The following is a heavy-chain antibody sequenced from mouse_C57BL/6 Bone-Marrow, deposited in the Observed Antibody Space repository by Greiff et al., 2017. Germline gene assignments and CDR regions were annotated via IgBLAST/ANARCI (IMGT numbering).Heavy chain of an antibody. J-gene: IGHJ4*01. CDR2: IHPNSGST. CDR3: AREEYGKGYYAMDD. V-gene: IGHV1-64*01. CDR1: GYTFTSYW. D-gene: IGHD2-10*02. Sequence: QVQLKQPGAELVKPGASVKLSCKASGYTFTSYWMHWVKQRPGQGLEWIGMIHPNSGSTNYNEKFKSKATLTVDKSSSTAYMQLSSLTSEDSAVYYCAREEYGKGYYAMDDWGQGTSVTVSS.